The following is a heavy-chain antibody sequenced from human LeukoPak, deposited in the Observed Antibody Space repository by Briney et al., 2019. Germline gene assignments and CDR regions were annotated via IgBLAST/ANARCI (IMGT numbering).Heavy chain of an antibody. CDR3: AKQGSSWSNAFDI. V-gene: IGHV3-23*01. CDR2: ISGSGGGT. CDR1: GITLSNYG. D-gene: IGHD6-13*01. Sequence: QAGGSLRLSCAVSGITLSNYGMSWVRQAPGKGLEWVAGISGSGGGTNYADSVKGRFTISRDNSKNTLYLQMNSLRAEDTAVYYCAKQGSSWSNAFDIWGQGTMVTVSS. J-gene: IGHJ3*02.